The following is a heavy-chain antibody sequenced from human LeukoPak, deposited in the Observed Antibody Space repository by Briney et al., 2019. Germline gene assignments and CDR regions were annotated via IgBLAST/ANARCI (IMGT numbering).Heavy chain of an antibody. CDR3: ARGVNPKLRYFDWLHHYYFDY. J-gene: IGHJ4*02. D-gene: IGHD3-9*01. CDR2: ISSGSSYI. V-gene: IGHV3-21*01. CDR1: GFTFRSYS. Sequence: GGSLRLSCAASGFTFRSYSMNWVRQAPGKGLEWVSSISSGSSYIYYADSVKGRFTISRDNAKNSLYLQMNSLRAEDTAVYYCARGVNPKLRYFDWLHHYYFDYWGQGTLVTVSS.